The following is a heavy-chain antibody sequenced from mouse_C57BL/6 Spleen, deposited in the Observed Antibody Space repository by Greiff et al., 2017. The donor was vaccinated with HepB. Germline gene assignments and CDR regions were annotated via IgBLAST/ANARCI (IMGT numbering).Heavy chain of an antibody. V-gene: IGHV7-3*01. CDR2: IRNKANGYTT. CDR1: GFTFTDYY. J-gene: IGHJ2*01. D-gene: IGHD4-1*01. Sequence: EVQRVESGGGLVQPGGSLSLSCAASGFTFTDYYMSWVRQPPGKALEWLGFIRNKANGYTTEYSASVKGPFTISRDNSQSILYLHMNALRAEDSATYYCARSSLTGTPDYWGQGTTLTVSS. CDR3: ARSSLTGTPDY.